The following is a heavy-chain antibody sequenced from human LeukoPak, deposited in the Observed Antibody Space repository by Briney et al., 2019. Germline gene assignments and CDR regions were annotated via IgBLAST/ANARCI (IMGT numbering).Heavy chain of an antibody. CDR3: AKDTGGYYYDSSVSD. CDR2: ISWNSGSI. D-gene: IGHD3-22*01. Sequence: GRSLRLSCAAPGLTFDDYAMHWVRQAPGKGLEWVSGISWNSGSIGYADSVKGRFTISRDNAKNSLYLQMNSLRAEDTALYYCAKDTGGYYYDSSVSDWGQGTLVTVSS. V-gene: IGHV3-9*01. J-gene: IGHJ4*02. CDR1: GLTFDDYA.